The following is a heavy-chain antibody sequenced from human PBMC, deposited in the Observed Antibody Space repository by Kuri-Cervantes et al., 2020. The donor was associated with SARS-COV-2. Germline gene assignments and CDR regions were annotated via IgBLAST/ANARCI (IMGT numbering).Heavy chain of an antibody. CDR3: ARVAESNYFGWYYYYMDV. D-gene: IGHD4-11*01. CDR2: IYYSGTT. Sequence: SETLSLTCTLSGGSVSSSPYSWGWIRQPPGKGLEWIGKIYYSGTTYCNPSLKSRVTISVGTSKNQFSLRLRSVTAADTAVYYCARVAESNYFGWYYYYMDVWGEGTTVTVSS. V-gene: IGHV4-39*01. CDR1: GGSVSSSPYS. J-gene: IGHJ6*03.